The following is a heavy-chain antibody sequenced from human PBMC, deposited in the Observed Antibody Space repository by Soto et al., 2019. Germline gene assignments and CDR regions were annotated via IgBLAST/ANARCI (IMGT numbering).Heavy chain of an antibody. CDR1: GFTFSSYE. Sequence: QLVESGGGSVQPGRSLRLSCAPSGFTFSSYEMYWVRQAPGKGLEWVSYISVSGTMRFYADAVKGRFTISRDNTKKILYLQMNSLRAEDTALYYCATAGLTGTVWGQGTTVTVSS. J-gene: IGHJ6*02. D-gene: IGHD3-9*01. CDR3: ATAGLTGTV. V-gene: IGHV3-48*03. CDR2: ISVSGTMR.